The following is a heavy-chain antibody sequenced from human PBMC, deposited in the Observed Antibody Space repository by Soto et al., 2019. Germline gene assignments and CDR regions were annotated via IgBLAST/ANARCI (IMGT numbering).Heavy chain of an antibody. CDR3: AKAGGTNWYIDY. CDR1: GFTFSSYS. Sequence: PGGSLRLSYVASGFTFSSYSMNWVRQSPGKGLQWVSVISGSGGTIKYADSVKGRFTIPRDNSRNTLFLHMDSLRTEDTAVYFCAKAGGTNWYIDYWGQGTLVTVSS. V-gene: IGHV3-23*01. D-gene: IGHD6-13*01. J-gene: IGHJ4*02. CDR2: ISGSGGTI.